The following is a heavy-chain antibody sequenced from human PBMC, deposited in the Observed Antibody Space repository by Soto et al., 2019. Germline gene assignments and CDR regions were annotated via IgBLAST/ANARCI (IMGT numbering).Heavy chain of an antibody. CDR1: GGSIRNDY. J-gene: IGHJ4*02. CDR2: LYYSENT. CDR3: ARAYGGYAGY. Sequence: PSETLSLTCSVSGGSIRNDYRAWIWQPPRKGLEWIGYLYYSENTDYNPSLKSRVTILVDTSRNQFSLKLSSVTAADTAVYYCARAYGGYAGYWGQGALVTVSS. V-gene: IGHV4-59*01. D-gene: IGHD5-12*01.